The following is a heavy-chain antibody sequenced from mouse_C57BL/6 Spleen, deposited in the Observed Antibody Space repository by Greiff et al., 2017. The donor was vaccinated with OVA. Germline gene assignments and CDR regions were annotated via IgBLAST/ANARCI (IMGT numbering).Heavy chain of an antibody. D-gene: IGHD2-3*01. CDR2: IYPGDGDT. Sequence: VQLQQSGPELVKPGASVKISCKASGYAFSSSWMNWVKQRPGKGLEWIGRIYPGDGDTNYNGKFKGKATLTADKSSSTAYMQLSSLTSEDSAVYFCARLDGYYGWYFDVWGTGTTVTVSS. CDR1: GYAFSSSW. V-gene: IGHV1-82*01. CDR3: ARLDGYYGWYFDV. J-gene: IGHJ1*03.